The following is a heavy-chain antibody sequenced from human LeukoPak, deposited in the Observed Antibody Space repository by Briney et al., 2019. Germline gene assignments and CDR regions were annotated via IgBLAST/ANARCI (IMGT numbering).Heavy chain of an antibody. Sequence: PGGSLRLSCAASGFTFSSYIMNWVRQAPGKGLEWVSSISSSSSYIYYADSVKGRFTISRDNAKNSLYLQMNSLRAEDTAVYYCASPIHYDSSGYSDYWGQGTLVTVSS. J-gene: IGHJ4*02. CDR1: GFTFSSYI. CDR2: ISSSSSYI. D-gene: IGHD3-22*01. V-gene: IGHV3-21*01. CDR3: ASPIHYDSSGYSDY.